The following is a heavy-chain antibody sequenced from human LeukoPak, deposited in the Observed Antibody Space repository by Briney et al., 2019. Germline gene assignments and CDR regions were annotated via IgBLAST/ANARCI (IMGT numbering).Heavy chain of an antibody. J-gene: IGHJ2*01. CDR3: ARDYWYFDL. CDR1: GFTFSSYS. CDR2: ISSSSSTI. V-gene: IGHV3-48*01. Sequence: GGSLRLSCAASGFTFSSYSMNWVRQAPGKGLEWVSYISSSSSTIYYADSVKGRFTISRDNSKNTLYLQMNSLRAEDTAVYYCARDYWYFDLWGRGTLVTVSS.